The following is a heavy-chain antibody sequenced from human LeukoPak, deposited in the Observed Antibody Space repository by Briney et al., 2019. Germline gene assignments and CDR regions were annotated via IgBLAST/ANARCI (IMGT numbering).Heavy chain of an antibody. CDR3: ARPVTTGAFDI. D-gene: IGHD1-14*01. CDR2: IYYSGST. J-gene: IGHJ3*02. V-gene: IGHV4-39*01. CDR1: GGSISSSSYY. Sequence: SETLSLTCTVSGGSISSSSYYWGWIRQPPGTGLGWIGSIYYSGSTYYNPSLKSRVTISVDTSKNQFSLKLSSVTAADTAVYYCARPVTTGAFDIWGQGTMVTVSS.